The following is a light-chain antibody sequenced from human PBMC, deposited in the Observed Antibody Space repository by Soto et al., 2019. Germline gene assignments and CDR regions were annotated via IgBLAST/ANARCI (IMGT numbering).Light chain of an antibody. CDR1: SSDVGGYDY. CDR3: SSYGGNNNLL. Sequence: QSALTQPPSASGSPGQSVAISCTGTSSDVGGYDYVSWYQQHPGKAPKLMIYEVTKRPSGVPDRFSGSKSGNTASLTVSGLHAEDEADYYCSSYGGNNNLLFGGGTKVTVL. V-gene: IGLV2-8*01. J-gene: IGLJ2*01. CDR2: EVT.